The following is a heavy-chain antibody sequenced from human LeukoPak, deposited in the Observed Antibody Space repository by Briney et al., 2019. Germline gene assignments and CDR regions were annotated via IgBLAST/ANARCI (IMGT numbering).Heavy chain of an antibody. CDR1: GYTFTSYG. D-gene: IGHD3-10*01. CDR3: VVPLKGWYMDV. V-gene: IGHV1-18*01. Sequence: ASVKVSCRASGYTFTSYGISWVRQAPGQGLEWMGWISAYNGNTDYAQKLQGRVTMTTDTSTSTAYMELRSLRSDDTAVYYCVVPLKGWYMDVWGKGTTVTVSS. CDR2: ISAYNGNT. J-gene: IGHJ6*03.